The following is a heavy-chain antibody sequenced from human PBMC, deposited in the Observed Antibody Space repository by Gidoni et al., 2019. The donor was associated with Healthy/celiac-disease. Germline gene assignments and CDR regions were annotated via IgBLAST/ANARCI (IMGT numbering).Heavy chain of an antibody. CDR1: GYTLTELS. CDR2: FDPEDGET. V-gene: IGHV1-24*01. CDR3: ATGFFGDYRYYYYMDV. D-gene: IGHD4-17*01. Sequence: QVQLVQSGAEVTKPGASVKVSCKVSGYTLTELSMHWVRQAPGKGLEWMGGFDPEDGETIYAQKFQGRVTMTEDTSTDTAYMELSSLRSEDTAVYYCATGFFGDYRYYYYMDVWGKGTTVTVSS. J-gene: IGHJ6*03.